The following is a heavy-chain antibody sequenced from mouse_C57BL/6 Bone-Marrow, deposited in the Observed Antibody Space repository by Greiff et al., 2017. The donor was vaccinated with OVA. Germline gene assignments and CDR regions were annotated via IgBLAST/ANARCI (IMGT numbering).Heavy chain of an antibody. J-gene: IGHJ2*01. CDR2: IHPNSGST. D-gene: IGHD1-1*01. Sequence: QVQLQQPGAELVKPGASVKLSCKASGYTFTSYWMHWVKQRPGQGLEWIGMIHPNSGSTNYNEKFKSKATLTVDKSSSTAYMQLSSLTSEDSAVYYCARREGYYGSSGLDYWGKGTTLTVSS. V-gene: IGHV1-64*01. CDR3: ARREGYYGSSGLDY. CDR1: GYTFTSYW.